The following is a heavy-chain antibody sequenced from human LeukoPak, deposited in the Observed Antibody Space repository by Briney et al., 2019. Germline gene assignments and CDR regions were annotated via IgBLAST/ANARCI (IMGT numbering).Heavy chain of an antibody. CDR1: GFTFSSYG. CDR3: AKDTGSCYDYFSYYFDY. V-gene: IGHV3-23*01. J-gene: IGHJ4*02. CDR2: ISGTAFST. D-gene: IGHD5-12*01. Sequence: EGSLRLSCAASGFTFSSYGMSWVRQAPGKGLEWVSIISGTAFSTYYADSVRGRFTISRDNSKNTLYLQMNSLRAEDTAVYYCAKDTGSCYDYFSYYFDYWGQGTLVTVSS.